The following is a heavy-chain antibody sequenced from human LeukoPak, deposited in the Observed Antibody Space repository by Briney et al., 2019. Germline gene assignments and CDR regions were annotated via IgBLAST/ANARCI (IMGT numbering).Heavy chain of an antibody. Sequence: GGSLRLSCAASGFTFSSYEMNWVRQAPGKGLEWVSYISSSGSTIYYAGSVKGRFTISRDNAKNSLYLQMNSLRAEDTAVYYCARGSCSGGSCLFDPGGQGTLVTVSS. D-gene: IGHD2-15*01. CDR3: ARGSCSGGSCLFDP. V-gene: IGHV3-48*03. CDR2: ISSSGSTI. J-gene: IGHJ5*02. CDR1: GFTFSSYE.